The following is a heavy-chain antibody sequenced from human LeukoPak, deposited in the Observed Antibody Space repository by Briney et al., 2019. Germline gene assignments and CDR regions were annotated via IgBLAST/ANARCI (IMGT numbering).Heavy chain of an antibody. V-gene: IGHV4-59*01. CDR3: ARAQNEGYCSGGSCDAWFDP. D-gene: IGHD2-15*01. CDR1: GGSISSYY. Sequence: KPSETLSLTCTVFGGSISSYYWSWIRQPPGKGLEWIGYIYYSGSTSYNPSLKSRVTISVDTSKNQFSLKLSSVTAADTAVYYCARAQNEGYCSGGSCDAWFDPWGQGTLVTVSS. J-gene: IGHJ5*02. CDR2: IYYSGST.